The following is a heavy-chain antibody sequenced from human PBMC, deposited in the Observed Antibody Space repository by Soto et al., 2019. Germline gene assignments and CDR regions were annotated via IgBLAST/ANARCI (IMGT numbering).Heavy chain of an antibody. J-gene: IGHJ5*02. CDR1: GFTFSNYA. D-gene: IGHD1-20*01. CDR2: IGGTGSDT. Sequence: ELQLLESGGALVQPGGSLRLSCAASGFTFSNYAMSWVRQAPGKGLEWVSSIGGTGSDTYYADSVRGRFTISRDNSKKTLYLQLNSLRTEDKAMYFCAKDAVPYNGTWDWFDPWGQGTLVIVSS. CDR3: AKDAVPYNGTWDWFDP. V-gene: IGHV3-23*01.